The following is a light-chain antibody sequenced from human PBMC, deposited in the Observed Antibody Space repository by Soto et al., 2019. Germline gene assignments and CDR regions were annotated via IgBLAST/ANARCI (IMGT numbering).Light chain of an antibody. Sequence: QLVLTQSSSASASLGSSVKRTCTLSSGRSSYIIAWHQQQPGKAPRFLRNLEGSGSYNKGSGIPDRFSGSSSGADRYLTISILQSEDEADYYCETWDGYSWVFGGGTKLTVL. V-gene: IGLV4-60*03. J-gene: IGLJ3*02. CDR3: ETWDGYSWV. CDR2: LEGSGSY. CDR1: SGRSSYI.